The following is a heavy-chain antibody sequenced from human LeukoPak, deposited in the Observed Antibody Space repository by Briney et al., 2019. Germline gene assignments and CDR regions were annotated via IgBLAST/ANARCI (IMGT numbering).Heavy chain of an antibody. V-gene: IGHV1-18*01. D-gene: IGHD6-13*01. Sequence: ASVKVSCKASGYTFTSYGISLVRQAPGQGLEWIGWISAYNGNTNYAQKLQGRVTMTTDTSTSTAYMELRSLRADDTAVYHWSRDSAAAVVYAYWGQGTLVTVSS. CDR1: GYTFTSYG. CDR2: ISAYNGNT. J-gene: IGHJ4*02. CDR3: SRDSAAAVVYAY.